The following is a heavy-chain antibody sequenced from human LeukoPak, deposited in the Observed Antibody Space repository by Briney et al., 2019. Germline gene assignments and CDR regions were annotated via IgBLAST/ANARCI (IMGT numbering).Heavy chain of an antibody. CDR3: AREASVTKDFDY. J-gene: IGHJ4*02. Sequence: ASVTVSCKASGYTFTSYGISWVRQAPGQGLEWMGWISAYNGNTNYAQKLQGRVTMTTDTSTSTAYMELRSLRSDDTAVYYCAREASVTKDFDYWGQGTLVTVSS. CDR2: ISAYNGNT. D-gene: IGHD4-17*01. CDR1: GYTFTSYG. V-gene: IGHV1-18*01.